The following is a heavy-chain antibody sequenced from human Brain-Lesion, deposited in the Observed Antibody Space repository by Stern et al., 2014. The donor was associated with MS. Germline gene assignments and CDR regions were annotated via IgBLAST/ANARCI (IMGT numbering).Heavy chain of an antibody. D-gene: IGHD3-10*01. J-gene: IGHJ4*02. CDR1: GFTFNNAW. CDR2: IKFNAAEP. CDR3: GGDVSFQGSGEIDF. Sequence: EVQLVQSGGGLVKPGGSLRLSCAVSGFTFNNAWMSWVRQAPGKGLEWISRIKFNAAEPEYAAPLKGRFIISRDDSKTPLFLQMNGLVTEDTAVYFVGGDVSFQGSGEIDFWGQGTLVTVSS. V-gene: IGHV3-15*01.